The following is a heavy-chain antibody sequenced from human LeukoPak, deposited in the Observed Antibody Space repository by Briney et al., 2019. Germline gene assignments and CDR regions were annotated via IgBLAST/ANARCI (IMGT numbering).Heavy chain of an antibody. CDR2: IGYDGSNK. CDR1: GFTFSSYG. J-gene: IGHJ4*02. Sequence: PGGSLRLSCAASGFTFSSYGMHWVRQAPGKGLEWVAFIGYDGSNKYYADSVKGRFTISRDNSKNTLYLQMNSLRAEDTAVYYCATSILRYFDWLTLDYWGQGTLVTVSS. CDR3: ATSILRYFDWLTLDY. V-gene: IGHV3-30*02. D-gene: IGHD3-9*01.